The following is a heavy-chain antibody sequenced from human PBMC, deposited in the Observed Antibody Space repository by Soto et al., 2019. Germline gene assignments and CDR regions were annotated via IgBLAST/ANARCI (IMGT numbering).Heavy chain of an antibody. J-gene: IGHJ4*02. CDR2: INPNSGGT. D-gene: IGHD3-22*01. V-gene: IGHV1-2*04. Sequence: GASVKVSCKASGYTFTGYYMHWVRQAPGQGLEWMGWINPNSGGTNYAQKFQGWVTMTRDTSISTAYMELSRLRSDDTAVYYCARNYYDTRGYPASDYWGQGTLVTVSS. CDR1: GYTFTGYY. CDR3: ARNYYDTRGYPASDY.